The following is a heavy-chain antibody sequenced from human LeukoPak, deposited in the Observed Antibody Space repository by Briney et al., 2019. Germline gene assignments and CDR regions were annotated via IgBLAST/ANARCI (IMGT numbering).Heavy chain of an antibody. CDR3: ARSDGYGLVGI. CDR1: RYSISSCYY. V-gene: IGHV4-38-2*02. CDR2: IYSSGST. J-gene: IGHJ3*02. D-gene: IGHD3-10*01. Sequence: PSETLSLTCSVSRYSISSCYYWAWTRPPPGKTLEWIGSIYSSGSTYYNPSLKSRVIIIIDTPKNHFSLTLSSVTAADTAVYYCARSDGYGLVGIWGQGTMVTVSS.